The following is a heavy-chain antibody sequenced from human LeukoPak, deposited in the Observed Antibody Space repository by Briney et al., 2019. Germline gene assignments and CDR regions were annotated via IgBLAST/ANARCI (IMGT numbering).Heavy chain of an antibody. V-gene: IGHV4-38-2*02. CDR1: GYSLSSGYY. CDR3: ARDRGGRLLWFGEYNWFDP. Sequence: PSESLSLTCVLSGYSLSSGYYWGWIRQPPGKGLEGIGRLYHRGRTYYNPSLKSRDTITVDTAKNQFSRKLSSVTAADTAVYYGARDRGGRLLWFGEYNWFDPWGQGTLVTVSS. D-gene: IGHD3-10*01. CDR2: LYHRGRT. J-gene: IGHJ5*02.